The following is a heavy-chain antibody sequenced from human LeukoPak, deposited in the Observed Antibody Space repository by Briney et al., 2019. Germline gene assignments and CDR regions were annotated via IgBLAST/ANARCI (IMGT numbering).Heavy chain of an antibody. Sequence: KASETLSLTCGVYGGSFSGYYWSWIRQPPGKGLEWIGEINHSGSTNYNPSLKSRVTISVDTSKIQFSLKLNSVTAADTAVYYCASSLRIPVASWGQGTLVTVSS. CDR3: ASSLRIPVAS. V-gene: IGHV4-34*01. J-gene: IGHJ5*02. D-gene: IGHD6-19*01. CDR1: GGSFSGYY. CDR2: INHSGST.